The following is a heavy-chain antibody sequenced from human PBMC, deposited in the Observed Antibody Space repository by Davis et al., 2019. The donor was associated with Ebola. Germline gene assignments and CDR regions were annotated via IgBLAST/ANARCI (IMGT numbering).Heavy chain of an antibody. D-gene: IGHD2-2*01. Sequence: GGSLRLSCAASGFTFSSYAMHWVRQAPGKGLEWVAVISYDGSNKYYADSVKGRFTISRDNSKNTLYLQMNSLRAEDTAVYYCARCSGVVVVPAAIYYYYGMDVWGQGTTVTVSS. CDR1: GFTFSSYA. V-gene: IGHV3-30-3*01. CDR3: ARCSGVVVVPAAIYYYYGMDV. J-gene: IGHJ6*02. CDR2: ISYDGSNK.